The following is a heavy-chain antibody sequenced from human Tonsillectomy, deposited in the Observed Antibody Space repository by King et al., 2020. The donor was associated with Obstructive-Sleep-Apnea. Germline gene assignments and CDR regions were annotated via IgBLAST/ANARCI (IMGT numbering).Heavy chain of an antibody. CDR3: AKFPHSGSSFDY. D-gene: IGHD1-26*01. V-gene: IGHV3-30*18. CDR2: ISYDGRNK. CDR1: GFIFSSYG. Sequence: VQLVESGGGVVQPGRSLRLSCAASGFIFSSYGMHWVRQAPGKGLEWVAVISYDGRNKYYADSVKGRFSISRDNSKNTLYLQMNSLRAEDTAVYYCAKFPHSGSSFDYWGQGTLVSVSS. J-gene: IGHJ4*02.